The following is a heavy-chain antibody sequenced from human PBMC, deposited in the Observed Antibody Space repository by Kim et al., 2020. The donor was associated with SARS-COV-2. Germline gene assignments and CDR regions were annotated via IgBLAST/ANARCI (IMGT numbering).Heavy chain of an antibody. CDR3: ASHGGDIVVVPGLYNWFDP. J-gene: IGHJ5*02. CDR1: GGTFSSYA. V-gene: IGHV1-69*13. CDR2: IIPIFGTA. D-gene: IGHD2-2*01. Sequence: SVKVSCKASGGTFSSYAISWVRQAPGQGLEWMGGIIPIFGTANYAQKFQGRVTITADESTSTAYMELSSLRSEDTAVYYCASHGGDIVVVPGLYNWFDPWGQGTLVTVSS.